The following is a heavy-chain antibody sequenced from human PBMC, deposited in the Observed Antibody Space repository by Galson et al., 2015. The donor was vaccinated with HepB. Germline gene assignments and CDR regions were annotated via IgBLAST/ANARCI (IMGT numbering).Heavy chain of an antibody. CDR2: ITSSGDNT. CDR1: GFTFSYYA. Sequence: SLRLSCAASGFTFSYYAMAWVRQAPGKGLEWISAITSSGDNTYSADSMKGRFFISRDNSQNTLFLQMNSLRTEDTAVYYCTRLGDLSGYSSSWGQGTLVTVSS. V-gene: IGHV3-23*01. J-gene: IGHJ4*02. D-gene: IGHD2-2*01. CDR3: TRLGDLSGYSSS.